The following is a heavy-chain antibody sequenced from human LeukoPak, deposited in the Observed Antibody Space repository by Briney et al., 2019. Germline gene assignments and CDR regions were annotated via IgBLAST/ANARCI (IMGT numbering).Heavy chain of an antibody. CDR1: GGSISSYC. D-gene: IGHD3-10*01. J-gene: IGHJ4*02. Sequence: SETLSLTGTVSGGSISSYCWSWIRQPPGKGLEWIGYIYYSGSTNYNPSLKSRVTISVDTSKNQFSLKLSSVTAADTAVYYCARVGTYGSGSYLSWLDYWGQGTLVTVSS. CDR2: IYYSGST. CDR3: ARVGTYGSGSYLSWLDY. V-gene: IGHV4-59*01.